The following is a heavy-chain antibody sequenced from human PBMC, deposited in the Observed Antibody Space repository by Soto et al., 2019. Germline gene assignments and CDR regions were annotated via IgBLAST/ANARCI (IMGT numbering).Heavy chain of an antibody. V-gene: IGHV1-18*01. CDR3: ARDLGYCSVGSCYPEYFHH. CDR2: ISAYNDDT. J-gene: IGHJ1*01. Sequence: GASVKVSCKASGYTFNTYGISWVRQAPGQGLEWMGWISAYNDDTNYAQRLQGRVTMTTDISTSTAYMELRSLRSDDTAVYYCARDLGYCSVGSCYPEYFHHWGQGTLVTVSS. D-gene: IGHD2-15*01. CDR1: GYTFNTYG.